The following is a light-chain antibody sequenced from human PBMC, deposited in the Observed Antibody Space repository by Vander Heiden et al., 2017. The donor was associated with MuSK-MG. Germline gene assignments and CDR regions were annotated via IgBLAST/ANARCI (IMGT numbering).Light chain of an antibody. CDR3: QQYNKWPLIT. Sequence: EIVMTQSPATLSVSPGERATLSCRASQSVNSNLAWYQQKPGQAPRLLIYDASTRATGIPARFSGSGSGTEFTLTISSLQSEDFAVYYCQQYNKWPLITFGQGTRLEIK. CDR1: QSVNSN. J-gene: IGKJ5*01. CDR2: DAS. V-gene: IGKV3-15*01.